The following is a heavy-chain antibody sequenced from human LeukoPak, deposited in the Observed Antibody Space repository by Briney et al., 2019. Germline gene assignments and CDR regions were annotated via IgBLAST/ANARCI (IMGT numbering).Heavy chain of an antibody. V-gene: IGHV3-23*01. J-gene: IGHJ4*02. Sequence: PGGSLRLSCAASGFTFSSYAMSWVREAPGKGLEWVSAISGSGGSRYYADSVKGGFTISRDNSKNTLYLQMDSLRAEDTAVYYCAKPHYYDSSGYYYVDYFDYWGQGTLVTVSS. D-gene: IGHD3-22*01. CDR1: GFTFSSYA. CDR3: AKPHYYDSSGYYYVDYFDY. CDR2: ISGSGGSR.